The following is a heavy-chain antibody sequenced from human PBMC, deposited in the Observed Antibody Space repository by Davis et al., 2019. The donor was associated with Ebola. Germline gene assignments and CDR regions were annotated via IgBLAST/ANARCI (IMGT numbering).Heavy chain of an antibody. CDR1: GFTFSSYW. CDR3: ARGVTKGYPDY. J-gene: IGHJ4*02. D-gene: IGHD3-3*01. V-gene: IGHV3-74*01. CDR2: INSDGSST. Sequence: PGGSLRLSCAASGFTFSSYWMHWVRHAPGKGLVWVSRINSDGSSTSYADSVKGRFTISRDNAKNTLYLQMNSLRAEDTAVYYCARGVTKGYPDYWGQGTLVTVSS.